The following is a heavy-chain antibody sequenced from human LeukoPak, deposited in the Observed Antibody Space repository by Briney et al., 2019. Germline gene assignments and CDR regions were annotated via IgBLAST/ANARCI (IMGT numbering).Heavy chain of an antibody. CDR2: INGRGGST. Sequence: GGSLRLSCAASGFTFSNYAMSWVRQAPGKGLEWVSSINGRGGSTYYADSVKGRFTISRDNSKSTLYLQMTSLRVDDTAVYYCAKRATAGGFDSWGQGTLVTVS. CDR1: GFTFSNYA. V-gene: IGHV3-23*01. CDR3: AKRATAGGFDS. D-gene: IGHD6-13*01. J-gene: IGHJ4*02.